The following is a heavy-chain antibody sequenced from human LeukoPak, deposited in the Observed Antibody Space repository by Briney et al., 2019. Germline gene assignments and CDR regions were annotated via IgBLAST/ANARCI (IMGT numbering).Heavy chain of an antibody. D-gene: IGHD2-15*01. CDR3: ARLYCSGGACYSYFEY. CDR1: GFTFSDYY. CDR2: IKWDGSEK. V-gene: IGHV3-7*01. Sequence: GGSLRLSCVASGFTFSDYYINWIRQAPGKGLEWVASIKWDGSEKYSVDSVKGRFTISRDNAENSLYLQMNNLRAEDTAVYYCARLYCSGGACYSYFEYWGQGTLVTVSS. J-gene: IGHJ4*02.